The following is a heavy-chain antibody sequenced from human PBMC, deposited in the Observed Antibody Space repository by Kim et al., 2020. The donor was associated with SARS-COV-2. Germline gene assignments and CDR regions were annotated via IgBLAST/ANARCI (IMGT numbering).Heavy chain of an antibody. J-gene: IGHJ6*02. D-gene: IGHD3-3*01. V-gene: IGHV3-49*03. CDR2: IRSKAYGGTT. CDR1: GFTFGDYA. CDR3: TRELDPIWSGYRFGDV. Sequence: GGSLRLSCTASGFTFGDYAMSWFRQAPGKGLEWVGFIRSKAYGGTTEYAASVKGRFTISRDDSKSIAYLQMNSLKTEDTAVYYCTRELDPIWSGYRFGDVWGQGTTVTVSS.